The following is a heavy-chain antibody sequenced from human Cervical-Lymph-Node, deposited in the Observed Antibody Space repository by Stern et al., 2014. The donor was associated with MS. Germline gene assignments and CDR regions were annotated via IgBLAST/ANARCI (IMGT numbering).Heavy chain of an antibody. CDR3: ARDTSSPERSDW. Sequence: VQLVESGGGVIQPGGSLRLSCTASGFTVSRDDMTWVRQAPGQGLEWVSLITNVGSTFNTDSVKGRFTISRDDSKNTVYLHMTSLRAEDTAMYYCARDTSSPERSDWWGQGTLVTVSS. CDR1: GFTVSRDD. J-gene: IGHJ4*02. V-gene: IGHV3-53*01. D-gene: IGHD1-1*01. CDR2: ITNVGST.